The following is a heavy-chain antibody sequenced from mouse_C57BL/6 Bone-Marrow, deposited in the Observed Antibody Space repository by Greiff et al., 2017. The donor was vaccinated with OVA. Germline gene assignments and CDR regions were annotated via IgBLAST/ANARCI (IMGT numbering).Heavy chain of an antibody. Sequence: EVKLMESGGGLVQPGGSLKLSCAASGFTFSDYGMAWVRQAPRKGPEWVAFISNLAYSIYYADTVTGRFTISRENAKNTLYLEMSSLRSEDTAMYYCARQGLYYESPMDYWGQGTSVTVSS. CDR1: GFTFSDYG. J-gene: IGHJ4*01. V-gene: IGHV5-15*01. D-gene: IGHD2-4*01. CDR3: ARQGLYYESPMDY. CDR2: ISNLAYSI.